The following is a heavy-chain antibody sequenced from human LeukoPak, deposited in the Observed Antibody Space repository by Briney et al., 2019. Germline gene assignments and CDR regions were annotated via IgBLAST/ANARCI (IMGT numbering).Heavy chain of an antibody. CDR3: ARRYNLDY. D-gene: IGHD5-12*01. CDR2: IYSGGST. Sequence: QPGGSLRLSCAASGITVSSNYMSWVRQAPGKGLEWVSVIYSGGSTYYADSVKGRFTISRDNSKNTLYLQMNSLRAEDTAVYYCARRYNLDYWGQGTLVTVSS. CDR1: GITVSSNY. V-gene: IGHV3-66*02. J-gene: IGHJ4*02.